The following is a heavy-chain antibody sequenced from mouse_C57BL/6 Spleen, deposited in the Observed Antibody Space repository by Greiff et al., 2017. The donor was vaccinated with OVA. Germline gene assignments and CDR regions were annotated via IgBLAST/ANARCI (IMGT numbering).Heavy chain of an antibody. CDR3: ARSDYGSSYCFDY. J-gene: IGHJ2*01. CDR1: GYTFTSYW. V-gene: IGHV1-64*01. D-gene: IGHD1-1*01. CDR2: IHPNSGST. Sequence: VQLQQPGAELVKPGASVTLSCKASGYTFTSYWMHWVKQRPGQGLEWIGMIHPNSGSTNYNEKFKSKATLTVDKSSSTAYMQLSSLTSEDSAVYYCARSDYGSSYCFDYWGQGTTLTVSS.